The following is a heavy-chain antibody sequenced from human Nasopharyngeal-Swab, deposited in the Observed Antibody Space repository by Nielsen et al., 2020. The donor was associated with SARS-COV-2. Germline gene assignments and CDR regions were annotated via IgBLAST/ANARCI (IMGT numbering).Heavy chain of an antibody. D-gene: IGHD2-8*01. CDR3: ARFMLRNAFDI. CDR2: ISSSSRSYT. Sequence: SCAASGFTFSDYYMSWIRRAAGKGLEWVSYISSSSRSYTNNADSVKGRFTISRDNAKNSLYLQMNSLRAEDTAVYYCARFMLRNAFDIWGQGTMVTVSS. V-gene: IGHV3-11*06. CDR1: GFTFSDYY. J-gene: IGHJ3*02.